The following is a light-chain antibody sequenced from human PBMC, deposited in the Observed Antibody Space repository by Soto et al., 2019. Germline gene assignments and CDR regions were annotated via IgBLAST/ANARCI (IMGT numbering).Light chain of an antibody. CDR3: QQASIFPST. CDR1: QDIGNL. V-gene: IGKV1-12*01. Sequence: DIQMRQSPSFVSAAVGDIVTLTCRASQDIGNLLVWYQQKPGKAPTLLIYTTSKLQRGIPSRFSGSRSGTHFTLTISSLQPEDFATYYCQQASIFPSTFGHGTKVE. J-gene: IGKJ1*01. CDR2: TTS.